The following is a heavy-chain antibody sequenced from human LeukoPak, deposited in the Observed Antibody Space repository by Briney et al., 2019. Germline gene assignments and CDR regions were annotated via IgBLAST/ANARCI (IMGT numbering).Heavy chain of an antibody. CDR1: GFTFSSSG. Sequence: GGSLRLSCAASGFTFSSSGMSWVRQAPGKGLEWVSAISDSGGSTYYADSVKGRFTISRDNSKNTLYLQMNSLRAEDTAVYYCAKRSPYGDYASAYFDHWGQGTLVTVSS. V-gene: IGHV3-23*01. CDR2: ISDSGGST. CDR3: AKRSPYGDYASAYFDH. J-gene: IGHJ4*02. D-gene: IGHD4-17*01.